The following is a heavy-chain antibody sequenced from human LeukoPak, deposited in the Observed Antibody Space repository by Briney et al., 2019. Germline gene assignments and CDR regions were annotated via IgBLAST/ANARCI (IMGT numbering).Heavy chain of an antibody. Sequence: SVKVSCKASGGTFSSYAISWVRQAPGQGLEWMGGIIPIFGTANYAQKFQGRVTITADKSTSTAYMELSCLRSEDTAVYYCARADTAMAYFDYWGQGTLVTVSS. CDR1: GGTFSSYA. J-gene: IGHJ4*02. V-gene: IGHV1-69*06. D-gene: IGHD5-18*01. CDR2: IIPIFGTA. CDR3: ARADTAMAYFDY.